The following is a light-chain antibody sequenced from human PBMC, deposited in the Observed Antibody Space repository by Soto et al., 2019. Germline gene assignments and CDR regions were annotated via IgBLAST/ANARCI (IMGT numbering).Light chain of an antibody. V-gene: IGKV1-5*01. Sequence: DIQMTQSPSTLSASVGDRVTITCRASQSINSWLAWYQQKPGKAPKLLIYDASNLESGVPSRFSGSGSGTEFTLTISRLQPVDFATYYCQQYNSFWTFGQGTKVEIK. J-gene: IGKJ1*01. CDR2: DAS. CDR3: QQYNSFWT. CDR1: QSINSW.